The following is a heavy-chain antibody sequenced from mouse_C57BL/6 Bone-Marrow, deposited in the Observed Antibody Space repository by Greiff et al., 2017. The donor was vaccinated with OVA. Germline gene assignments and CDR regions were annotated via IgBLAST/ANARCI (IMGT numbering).Heavy chain of an antibody. D-gene: IGHD1-1*01. Sequence: EVHLVESGGGLVQPKGSLKLSCAASGFSFNTYAMNWVRQAPGKGLEWVARIRSKSNNYATYSADSVKDRFTISRDDSESMLYLQMNNLKTEDTAMYYCVVLLLRTDYWGQGTTLTVSS. J-gene: IGHJ2*01. CDR1: GFSFNTYA. V-gene: IGHV10-1*01. CDR3: VVLLLRTDY. CDR2: IRSKSNNYAT.